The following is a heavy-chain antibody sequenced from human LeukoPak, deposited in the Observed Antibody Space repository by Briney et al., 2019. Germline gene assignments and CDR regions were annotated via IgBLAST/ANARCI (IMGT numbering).Heavy chain of an antibody. CDR2: FIPAGDR. CDR1: RFPFSIHD. Sequence: GGSLRLSCAPSRFPFSIHDMHGVRQAAEKGLECVSGFIPAGDRDYAASVKGRFNISRENAESTLYLEMNSLKVGDTAVYYCVRGGVWGLSSNWLEAWGQGTLVVVSS. J-gene: IGHJ5*02. V-gene: IGHV3-13*04. D-gene: IGHD7-27*01. CDR3: VRGGVWGLSSNWLEA.